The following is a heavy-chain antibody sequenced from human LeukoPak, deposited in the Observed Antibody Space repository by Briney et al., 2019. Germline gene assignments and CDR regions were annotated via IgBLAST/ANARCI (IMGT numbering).Heavy chain of an antibody. CDR1: GYTFTGYY. Sequence: GSVKVSCKASGYTFTGYYMHWVRQAPGQGLEWMGWINPNSGGTNYAQKFQGRVTMTRDTSISTAYMELSRLRSDDTAVYYCARVVVGATTPEVAFDIWGQGTRVTVSS. CDR2: INPNSGGT. V-gene: IGHV1-2*02. CDR3: ARVVVGATTPEVAFDI. J-gene: IGHJ3*02. D-gene: IGHD1-26*01.